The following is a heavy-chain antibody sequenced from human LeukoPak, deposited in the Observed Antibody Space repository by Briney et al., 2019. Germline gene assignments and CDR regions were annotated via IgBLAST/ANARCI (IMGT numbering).Heavy chain of an antibody. CDR2: ISGSGGST. D-gene: IGHD3-10*02. V-gene: IGHV3-23*01. CDR1: GFPFSSYA. Sequence: PGGSLSLSCAASGFPFSSYAMSWVREAPGKGLEWVSAISGSGGSTYYADSVKGRFTISRDNSKNTLYLQMNSLRAEDTAVYYCVVPGIFDYWGQGTLVTVSS. CDR3: VVPGIFDY. J-gene: IGHJ4*02.